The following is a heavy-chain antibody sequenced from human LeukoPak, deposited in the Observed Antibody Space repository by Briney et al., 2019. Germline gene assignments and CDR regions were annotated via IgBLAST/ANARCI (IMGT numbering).Heavy chain of an antibody. D-gene: IGHD5-18*01. J-gene: IGHJ4*02. V-gene: IGHV3-30*03. Sequence: GSLRLSYAASGFTFSSYGMHWVRQAPGKGLEWVAVISYDGTNKYYADSVKGRFTISRDNSKNTLYLQINSLRAEDTAVYYCARDWILAAQPINFFDYWGQGTLVTVSS. CDR1: GFTFSSYG. CDR3: ARDWILAAQPINFFDY. CDR2: ISYDGTNK.